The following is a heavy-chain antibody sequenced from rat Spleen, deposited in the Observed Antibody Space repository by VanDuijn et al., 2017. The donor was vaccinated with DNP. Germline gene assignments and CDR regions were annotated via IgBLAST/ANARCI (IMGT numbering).Heavy chain of an antibody. CDR3: ARRGNSGHWYFDF. Sequence: EVQLVESGGGLVQPGRSLKLSCAASEFTFSKSDVAWVRQAPTKGLEWVASISTGGNNAYYRDSVKGRFTISRDNAKNTQYLQMDSLRSEDTATYYCARRGNSGHWYFDFWGPGTMVTVSS. V-gene: IGHV5S13*01. J-gene: IGHJ1*01. CDR2: ISTGGNNA. D-gene: IGHD4-3*01. CDR1: EFTFSKSD.